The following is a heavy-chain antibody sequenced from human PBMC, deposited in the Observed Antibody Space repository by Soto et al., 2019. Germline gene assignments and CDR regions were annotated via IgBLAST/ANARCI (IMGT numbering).Heavy chain of an antibody. CDR1: GGTFSNYA. V-gene: IGHV1-69*01. D-gene: IGHD5-12*01. Sequence: QVQLVQSGPEVKKPGTSVKVSCKASGGTFSNYAISWVRQAPGQGLEWMGGIIPVFDTTNYAQKLQGRVTIPADESTSTVHMELSSLRFEDTAVYYCARAGDGYPLGWFDPWGQGTLVIVSS. J-gene: IGHJ5*02. CDR3: ARAGDGYPLGWFDP. CDR2: IIPVFDTT.